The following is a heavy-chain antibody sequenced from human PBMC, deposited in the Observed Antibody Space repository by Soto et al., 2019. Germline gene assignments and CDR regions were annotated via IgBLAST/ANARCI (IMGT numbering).Heavy chain of an antibody. CDR2: VSYDAGYK. CDR3: AKVSISKSSAVTFDS. Sequence: QVQLVESGGGMVQPGRSLRLSCTVSGITFSTYDMHWVRQAPGKGLEWVAVVSYDAGYKNYADSVKGRFTISRDNSKNTLYLQMNGLRPEDTAVYYCAKVSISKSSAVTFDSWGKGTLVTVSS. CDR1: GITFSTYD. D-gene: IGHD2-15*01. V-gene: IGHV3-30*18. J-gene: IGHJ4*02.